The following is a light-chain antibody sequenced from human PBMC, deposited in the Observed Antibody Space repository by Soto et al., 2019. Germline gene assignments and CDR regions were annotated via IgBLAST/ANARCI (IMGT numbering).Light chain of an antibody. V-gene: IGKV1-5*03. CDR3: QQYNDNWT. CDR2: KAS. CDR1: QSISSW. J-gene: IGKJ1*01. Sequence: LSASVGDRVTITCRASQSISSWLAWYQQKPGKAPKLLIYKASTLQSGVPSRFSGSGSGTEFTLAISSLQPDDSATYYCQQYNDNWTFGQGTKVDIK.